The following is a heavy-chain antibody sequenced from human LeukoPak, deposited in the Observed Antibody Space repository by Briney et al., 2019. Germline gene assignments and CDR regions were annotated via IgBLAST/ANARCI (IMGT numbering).Heavy chain of an antibody. CDR3: ARWGSSGYYHY. J-gene: IGHJ4*02. V-gene: IGHV3-48*01. CDR2: VSSDSYTM. D-gene: IGHD3-22*01. CDR1: GFTFSSYG. Sequence: GGSLRLSCAASGFTFSSYGMNWVRQAPGKGLEWISYVSSDSYTMYYADSVKGRFTMSRDNAKNSLYLQMNSLRAEDTAVYYCARWGSSGYYHYWGQGTLVTVSS.